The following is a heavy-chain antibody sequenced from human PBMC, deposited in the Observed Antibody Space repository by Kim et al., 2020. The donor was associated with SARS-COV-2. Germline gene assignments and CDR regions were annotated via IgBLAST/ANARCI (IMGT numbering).Heavy chain of an antibody. D-gene: IGHD3-22*01. V-gene: IGHV4-31*03. J-gene: IGHJ4*02. CDR2: IYYSGST. CDR3: ARTRVTMIVVVTNFDY. Sequence: SETLSLTCTVSGGSISSGGYYWSWIRQHQGKGLEWIGYIYYSGSTYYNPSLKSRVTISVDTSKNQFSLKLSSVTAADTAVYYCARTRVTMIVVVTNFDYWGQGTLVTDCS. CDR1: GGSISSGGYY.